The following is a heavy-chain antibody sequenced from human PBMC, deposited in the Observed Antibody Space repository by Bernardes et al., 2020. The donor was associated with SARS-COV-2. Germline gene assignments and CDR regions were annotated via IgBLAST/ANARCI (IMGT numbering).Heavy chain of an antibody. CDR1: GYNFTSYG. CDR2: ISVYNGNT. Sequence: ASVKVSCKASGYNFTSYGISWVRQAPGQGLEWMGWISVYNGNTNYPQKVQGRVTMTTDTSTSTAYMELRSLRSDDTAVYYCARDRVRRITVAGKDFYHYYGMDVWGQGTTVTVSS. V-gene: IGHV1-18*01. J-gene: IGHJ6*02. CDR3: ARDRVRRITVAGKDFYHYYGMDV. D-gene: IGHD6-19*01.